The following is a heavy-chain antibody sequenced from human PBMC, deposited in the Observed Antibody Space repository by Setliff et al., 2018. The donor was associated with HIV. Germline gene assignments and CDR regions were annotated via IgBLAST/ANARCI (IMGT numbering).Heavy chain of an antibody. V-gene: IGHV3-23*01. D-gene: IGHD6-13*01. CDR1: GLTFSGYP. Sequence: LSCAASGLTFSGYPMSWVRQAPGKGLEWVSAISAGTGHTYYADSVKGRFTVSRDNSKSTLYLQMSSLTAEDTAVYYCAIDARWPNDAFDIWGQGTVVTVSS. CDR3: AIDARWPNDAFDI. J-gene: IGHJ3*02. CDR2: ISAGTGHT.